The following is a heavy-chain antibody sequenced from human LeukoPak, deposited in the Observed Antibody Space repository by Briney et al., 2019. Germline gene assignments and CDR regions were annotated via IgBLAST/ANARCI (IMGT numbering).Heavy chain of an antibody. D-gene: IGHD6-19*01. Sequence: ASVKVSCKASGYNLTSHDISWVRQAPGQGLEWMGWMNPHGANTGYAQKFQGRLTMTRNTSIDTAYMELSSLRSEDTAVYYCARVIAVARNLGWNYYYGMDVWGQGTTVTVSS. CDR2: MNPHGANT. V-gene: IGHV1-8*01. J-gene: IGHJ6*02. CDR1: GYNLTSHD. CDR3: ARVIAVARNLGWNYYYGMDV.